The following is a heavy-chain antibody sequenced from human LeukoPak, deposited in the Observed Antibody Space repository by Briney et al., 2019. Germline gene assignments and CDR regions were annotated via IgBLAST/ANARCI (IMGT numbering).Heavy chain of an antibody. V-gene: IGHV4-59*01. J-gene: IGHJ4*02. CDR2: IYYDGST. Sequence: SETLSLTCTVSGGSIRNYHWSWLRQSPGKGLQWIGFIYYDGSTNYNPSLKSRVTISVDMSKNQFSLKLKSVTAADTAVYYCAREMAGFDYWGQGALVTVSS. D-gene: IGHD5-24*01. CDR3: AREMAGFDY. CDR1: GGSIRNYH.